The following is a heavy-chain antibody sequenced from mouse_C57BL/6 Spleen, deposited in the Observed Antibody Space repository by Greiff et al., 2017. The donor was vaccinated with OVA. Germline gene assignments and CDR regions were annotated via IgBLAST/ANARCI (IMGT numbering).Heavy chain of an antibody. CDR3: AREGPYYYGSSYLWYFDV. D-gene: IGHD1-1*01. V-gene: IGHV1-77*01. J-gene: IGHJ1*03. CDR1: GYTFTDYY. Sequence: VQLQQSGAELVKPGASVKISCKASGYTFTDYYINWVKQRPGQGLEWIGKIGPGSGSTYYNEKFKGKATLTADKSSSTAYMQLRSLTSEDSAVYFCAREGPYYYGSSYLWYFDVWGTGTTVTVSS. CDR2: IGPGSGST.